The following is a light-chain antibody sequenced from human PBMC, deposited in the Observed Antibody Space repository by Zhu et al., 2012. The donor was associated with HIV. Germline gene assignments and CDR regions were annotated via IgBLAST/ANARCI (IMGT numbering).Light chain of an antibody. V-gene: IGKV3-20*01. J-gene: IGKJ1*01. CDR1: QSVGTTY. Sequence: EIVLTQSPGTLSLSPGERATLSCRSSQSVGTTYLAWYQQKHGQPPRLLMYETATRAAGTPDRFSGSGFGTDFTLTISRLEPEDFAVYYCQQYSSSPSWTFGQGTKVEIK. CDR3: QQYSSSPSWT. CDR2: ETA.